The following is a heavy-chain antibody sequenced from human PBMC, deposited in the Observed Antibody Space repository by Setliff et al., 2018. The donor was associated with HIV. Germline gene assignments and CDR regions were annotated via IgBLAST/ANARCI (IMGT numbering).Heavy chain of an antibody. D-gene: IGHD6-25*01. CDR3: AKDQSSAGYYFDS. CDR2: ISGSGGST. CDR1: GFTFSTYS. J-gene: IGHJ4*02. Sequence: GGSLRLSCAASGFTFSTYSMNWVRQAPGKGLEWVSGISGSGGSTYYADSVKGRFTISRDNSKNTLYLQMNSLRAEDTAVYYCAKDQSSAGYYFDSWGQGTLVTVSS. V-gene: IGHV3-23*01.